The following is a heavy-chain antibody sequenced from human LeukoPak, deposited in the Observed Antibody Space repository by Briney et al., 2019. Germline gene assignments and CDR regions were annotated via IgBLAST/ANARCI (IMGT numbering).Heavy chain of an antibody. CDR3: ARGRKEIRYFDRTRWYYYMDV. V-gene: IGHV1-46*01. CDR1: GYTFTSYY. Sequence: ASVKVSCKASGYTFTSYYMHWVRQAPGQGLEWVGIINPSGGSTSYAQKFQGRVTMTRDTSTSTVYMELSSLRSEDTAVYYCARGRKEIRYFDRTRWYYYMDVWGKGTTVTVSS. J-gene: IGHJ6*03. D-gene: IGHD3-9*01. CDR2: INPSGGST.